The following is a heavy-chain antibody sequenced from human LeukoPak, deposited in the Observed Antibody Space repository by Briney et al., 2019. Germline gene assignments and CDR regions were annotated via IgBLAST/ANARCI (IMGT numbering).Heavy chain of an antibody. CDR1: GVTVTNNY. J-gene: IGHJ4*02. V-gene: IGHV3-66*01. CDR3: AREIPYREFDY. D-gene: IGHD2-2*02. CDR2: IYSGGST. Sequence: GGSLRLSCVVSGVTVTNNYMSWVRQAPGKGLEWVSVIYSGGSTHYADSVKGRFIISRDNSRNTLYLQMNSLRGEDTAVYYCAREIPYREFDYWGQGTLVTVSS.